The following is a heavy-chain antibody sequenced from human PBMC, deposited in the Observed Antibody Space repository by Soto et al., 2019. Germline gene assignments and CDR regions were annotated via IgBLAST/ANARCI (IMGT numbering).Heavy chain of an antibody. CDR1: GGSISSYY. CDR3: ARLYYDFWSGLSVRDYYYYMDV. V-gene: IGHV4-59*01. J-gene: IGHJ6*03. Sequence: SETLSVTCTVAGGSISSYYLSWIRQPPGKGLEWIEYIYYSGSTNYNPSLKSRVTISVDTSKNQFSLKLSSVTAADTAVYYCARLYYDFWSGLSVRDYYYYMDVGGKGTTVTVSS. D-gene: IGHD3-3*01. CDR2: IYYSGST.